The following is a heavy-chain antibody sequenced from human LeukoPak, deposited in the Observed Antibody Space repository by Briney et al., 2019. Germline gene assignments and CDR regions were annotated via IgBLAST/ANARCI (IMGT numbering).Heavy chain of an antibody. J-gene: IGHJ4*02. CDR2: ISYDGSNK. V-gene: IGHV3-30-3*01. Sequence: HPGGSLRLSCAASGFTFSSYAMHWVRQAPGKGLEWVAVISYDGSNKYYADSVKGRFTISRDNSKNTLYLQMNSLRAEDTAVYYCAGYSGSYRDLDYWGQGTLVTVSS. CDR1: GFTFSSYA. CDR3: AGYSGSYRDLDY. D-gene: IGHD1-26*01.